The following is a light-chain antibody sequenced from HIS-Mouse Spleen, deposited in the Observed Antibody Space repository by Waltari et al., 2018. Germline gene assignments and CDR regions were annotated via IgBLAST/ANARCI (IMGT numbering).Light chain of an antibody. Sequence: QSALTQPASVSGSPGQSITISCTGTSSDVGGYNYVSWYQQHPGKAPKLMIYDVSNRPSGVSNRCSGSKSGKTASLTISGLQAEDEADYYCSSYTSSSTWVFGGGTKLTVL. CDR1: SSDVGGYNY. CDR3: SSYTSSSTWV. J-gene: IGLJ3*02. CDR2: DVS. V-gene: IGLV2-14*03.